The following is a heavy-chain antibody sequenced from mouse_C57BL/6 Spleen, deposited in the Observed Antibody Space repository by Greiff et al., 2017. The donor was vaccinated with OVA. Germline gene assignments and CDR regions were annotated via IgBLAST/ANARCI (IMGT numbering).Heavy chain of an antibody. V-gene: IGHV8-8*01. J-gene: IGHJ2*01. D-gene: IGHD2-4*01. CDR2: IWWDDDK. CDR3: ARGVYDYDGGYYFDY. Sequence: QVTLKESGPGILQPSQTLSLTCSFSGFSLSTFGMGVGWIRQPSGKGLEWLAHIWWDDDKYYNPALKSRLTISKDTSKNQVFLKIANVDTAETATDYWARGVYDYDGGYYFDYWGQGTTLTVSS. CDR1: GFSLSTFGMG.